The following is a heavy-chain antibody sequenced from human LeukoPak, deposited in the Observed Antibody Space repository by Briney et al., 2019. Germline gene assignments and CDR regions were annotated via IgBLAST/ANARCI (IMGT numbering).Heavy chain of an antibody. CDR1: GGSISSYY. J-gene: IGHJ5*02. D-gene: IGHD2-15*01. Sequence: PSETLSLTCTVSGGSISSYYWSWIRQPPGKGLEWIGYIYSSGSTNYNPSLKSRVTISVDTSKNQFSLKLISVTAADTAVYYCAKGRPWRLVVPTTKKKNWFDPWGQGTLVTVSS. CDR3: AKGRPWRLVVPTTKKKNWFDP. V-gene: IGHV4-59*12. CDR2: IYSSGST.